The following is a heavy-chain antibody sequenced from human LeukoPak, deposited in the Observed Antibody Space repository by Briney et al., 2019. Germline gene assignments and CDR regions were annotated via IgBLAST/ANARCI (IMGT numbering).Heavy chain of an antibody. CDR2: ISGSGGST. D-gene: IGHD6-6*01. CDR3: ASDFLNRRSNIAAQTTQTLYYFDY. V-gene: IGHV3-23*01. Sequence: GGSLRLSCAASGFTFSSYAMSWVRQAPGKGLERVSAISGSGGSTYYADSVKGRFTISRDNAKNSLYLQMNSLRAEDTAVYYCASDFLNRRSNIAAQTTQTLYYFDYWGQGTLVTVSS. CDR1: GFTFSSYA. J-gene: IGHJ4*02.